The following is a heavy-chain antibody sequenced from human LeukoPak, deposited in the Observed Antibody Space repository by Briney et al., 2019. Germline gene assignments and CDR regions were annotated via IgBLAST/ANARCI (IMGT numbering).Heavy chain of an antibody. CDR2: IYYSGST. V-gene: IGHV4-30-4*01. J-gene: IGHJ4*02. CDR1: GGSISSGDYY. CDR3: ARDLWGGNYFDY. Sequence: SQTLSLTCTVSGGSISSGDYYWSGIRQPPGKGLEWIGYIYYSGSTYYNPSLKSRVTISVDTSKNQFSLKLSSVTAADTAVYYCARDLWGGNYFDYWGQGTLVTVSS. D-gene: IGHD2-21*01.